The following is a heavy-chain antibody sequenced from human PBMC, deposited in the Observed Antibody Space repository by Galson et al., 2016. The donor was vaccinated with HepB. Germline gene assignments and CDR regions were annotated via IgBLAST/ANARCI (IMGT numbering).Heavy chain of an antibody. V-gene: IGHV3-11*01. Sequence: MNWIRQAPGKGLAWASHMSCRGIAIYCTDSVKGRFTISRDNAKNSHYLQMNSLRAEDTAVYCCARVDFGVVFDYRGQGILVIVSS. CDR2: MSCRGIAI. CDR3: ARVDFGVVFDY. D-gene: IGHD3-3*01. J-gene: IGHJ4*02.